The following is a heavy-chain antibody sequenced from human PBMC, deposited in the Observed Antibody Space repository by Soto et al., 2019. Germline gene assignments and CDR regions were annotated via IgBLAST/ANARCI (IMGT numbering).Heavy chain of an antibody. Sequence: GSLRLSCAASGFTFSSYAMSWVRQAPGKGLEWVSVISGSGDSTYFADSVKGRFTISRDNSKNTLYLQMNSLRAEDTAVYYCAKDRSPRYSDYEFGVLQYWGQGTLVTVSS. CDR2: ISGSGDST. D-gene: IGHD4-17*01. V-gene: IGHV3-23*01. CDR1: GFTFSSYA. J-gene: IGHJ1*01. CDR3: AKDRSPRYSDYEFGVLQY.